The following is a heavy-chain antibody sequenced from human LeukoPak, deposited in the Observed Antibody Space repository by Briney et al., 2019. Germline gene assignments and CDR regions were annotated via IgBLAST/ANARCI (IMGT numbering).Heavy chain of an antibody. CDR2: ISYDGSNK. CDR1: GFTFSSYA. V-gene: IGHV3-30-3*01. CDR3: ASNPALLNY. D-gene: IGHD1-14*01. J-gene: IGHJ4*02. Sequence: GWSLRLSCAASGFTFSSYAMHWVRQAPGKGLEWVAVISYDGSNKYYADSVKGRFTISRDNSKNTLYLQMNSLRAEDTAVYYCASNPALLNYWGQGTLVTVSS.